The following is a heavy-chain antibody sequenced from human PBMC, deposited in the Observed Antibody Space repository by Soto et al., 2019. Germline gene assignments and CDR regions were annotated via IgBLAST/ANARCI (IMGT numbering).Heavy chain of an antibody. Sequence: SETLSLTCAVYGGSFSGYYWTWIRQPPGTGLEWIGEINHSGSTNYNPSLKSRVTISVDTSKNQFSLKLSSVTAADTAVYYCARDPQWGWLRRCFDYWGQGTLVTVSS. D-gene: IGHD5-12*01. CDR3: ARDPQWGWLRRCFDY. CDR2: INHSGST. V-gene: IGHV4-34*01. CDR1: GGSFSGYY. J-gene: IGHJ4*02.